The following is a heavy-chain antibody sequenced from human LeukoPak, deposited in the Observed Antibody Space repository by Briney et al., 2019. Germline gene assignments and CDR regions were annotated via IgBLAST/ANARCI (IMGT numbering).Heavy chain of an antibody. V-gene: IGHV3-48*01. Sequence: PGGSLRLSCAASGFTFSSYSMNWVRQAPGKGLEWVSYISSSSSTIYYADSVKGRFTISRDNAKNSLYLQMNGLRAEDTAVYYCARYPYYDSSGSNKREDYWGQGTLVTVSS. CDR1: GFTFSSYS. J-gene: IGHJ4*02. CDR2: ISSSSSTI. CDR3: ARYPYYDSSGSNKREDY. D-gene: IGHD3-22*01.